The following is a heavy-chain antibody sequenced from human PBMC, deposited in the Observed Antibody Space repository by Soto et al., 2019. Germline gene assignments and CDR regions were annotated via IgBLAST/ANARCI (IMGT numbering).Heavy chain of an antibody. J-gene: IGHJ3*02. CDR2: IIPIFGTA. Sequence: QVQLVQSGAEVKKPGSSVKVSCKASGGTFSSYAISWVRQAPGQGLEWMGGIIPIFGTANYAQKLQGRGTIPADESTSTAYMELSSLRSEDTAVYYCARDLIWGIAAAEGRDDAFDIWGQGTMVTVSS. CDR3: ARDLIWGIAAAEGRDDAFDI. D-gene: IGHD6-13*01. CDR1: GGTFSSYA. V-gene: IGHV1-69*12.